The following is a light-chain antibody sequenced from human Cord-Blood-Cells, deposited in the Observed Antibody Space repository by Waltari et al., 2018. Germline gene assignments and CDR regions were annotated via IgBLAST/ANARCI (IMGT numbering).Light chain of an antibody. CDR1: SSDVGGYNY. V-gene: IGLV2-14*01. CDR3: SSYTSSSTEV. J-gene: IGLJ1*01. CDR2: DVS. Sequence: QSALTQPASVSGSPGQSITISCTGTSSDVGGYNYVSWYQQHPGTAPKLMIYDVSNRPSGVSNRCSGSKSGNTASLTISGLQAEDEADYYCSSYTSSSTEVFGTGTKVTVL.